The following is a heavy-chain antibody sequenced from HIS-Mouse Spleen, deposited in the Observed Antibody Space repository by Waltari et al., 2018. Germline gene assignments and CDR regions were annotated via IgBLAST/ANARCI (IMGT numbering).Heavy chain of an antibody. V-gene: IGHV4-39*07. CDR2: ICYSGST. Sequence: QLQLQESGPGLVKPSETLSLTCTVSGGSISSSSYYWGWIRQPPGKGLGWIGSICYSGSTHYNPSLKSRVTISVDTSKNQFSLQLSSVTAADTAVYYCAREIPYSSSWYDWYFDLWGRGTLVTVSS. D-gene: IGHD6-13*01. CDR1: GGSISSSSYY. CDR3: AREIPYSSSWYDWYFDL. J-gene: IGHJ2*01.